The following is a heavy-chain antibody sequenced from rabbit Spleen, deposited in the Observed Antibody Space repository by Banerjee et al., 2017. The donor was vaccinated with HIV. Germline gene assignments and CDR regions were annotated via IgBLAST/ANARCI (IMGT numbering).Heavy chain of an antibody. V-gene: IGHV1S40*01. D-gene: IGHD8-1*01. Sequence: QSLEESGGDLVKPGASLTLTCTASGFSFSAGYYMCWVRQAPGKGLEWIACIYTASGNTYYASWAKGRFTITRSTSLNTVTLQMTSLTAADTATYFCARGLFYTGGTSYDDAPFSLWGPGTLVTVS. CDR2: IYTASGNT. J-gene: IGHJ4*01. CDR3: ARGLFYTGGTSYDDAPFSL. CDR1: GFSFSAGYY.